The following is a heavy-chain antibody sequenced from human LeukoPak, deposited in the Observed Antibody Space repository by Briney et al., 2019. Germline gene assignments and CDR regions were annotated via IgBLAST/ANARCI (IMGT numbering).Heavy chain of an antibody. D-gene: IGHD2-15*01. V-gene: IGHV3-11*04. J-gene: IGHJ4*02. CDR2: ITSSGSTI. CDR3: ARGDGDPPTLGYCSGGSCDFDF. CDR1: GFTFSHCY. Sequence: GGSLRLSCAASGFTFSHCYMSWIRQAPGKGLEWVSYITSSGSTIYYADSVKGRFTISRDNAKNSLYLQMSSLRVEDTAVYYCARGDGDPPTLGYCSGGSCDFDFWGQGTLVTVSS.